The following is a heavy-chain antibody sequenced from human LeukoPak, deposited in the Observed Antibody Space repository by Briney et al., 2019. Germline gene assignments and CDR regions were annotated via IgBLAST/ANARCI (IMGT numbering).Heavy chain of an antibody. CDR1: GFTFSSYS. D-gene: IGHD4-11*01. CDR3: ARDGRVTVTMGYYYYFMDV. Sequence: GGSLRLSCAASGFTFSSYSMNWVRQAPGKGLEWVSSINSSSSYMYYAASVKGRFTISRDNAKNSLYLQMNSLRAEDTAVYDCARDGRVTVTMGYYYYFMDVWGKGTTVTVSS. J-gene: IGHJ6*03. V-gene: IGHV3-21*01. CDR2: INSSSSYM.